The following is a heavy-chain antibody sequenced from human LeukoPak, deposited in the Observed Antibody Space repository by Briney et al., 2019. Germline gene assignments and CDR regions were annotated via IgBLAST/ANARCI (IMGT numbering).Heavy chain of an antibody. J-gene: IGHJ4*02. CDR3: ARGFFEESIAVAGDFDY. V-gene: IGHV1-18*01. Sequence: ASVKVSCKASGGTFSSYAISWVRQAPGQGLEWMGWISAYNGNTNYAQKFQGRVTMTRDTSISTAYMELSRLRSDDTAVYYCARGFFEESIAVAGDFDYWGQGTLVTVSS. CDR1: GGTFSSYA. CDR2: ISAYNGNT. D-gene: IGHD6-19*01.